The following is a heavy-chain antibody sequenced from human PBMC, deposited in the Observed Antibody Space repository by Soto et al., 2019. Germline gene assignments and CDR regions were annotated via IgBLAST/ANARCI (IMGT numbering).Heavy chain of an antibody. CDR2: IYSGGST. Sequence: EVQLVESGGGLVQPGGSLRLSCAASGFTVSSNYMSWVRQAPGKGLEWVSVIYSGGSTYYADSVKGRFTISRDNSKNTLYLQMNSLRAEETAVYYCARGDYGVIPLDYWGQGTLVTVSS. V-gene: IGHV3-66*01. J-gene: IGHJ4*02. CDR3: ARGDYGVIPLDY. CDR1: GFTVSSNY. D-gene: IGHD4-17*01.